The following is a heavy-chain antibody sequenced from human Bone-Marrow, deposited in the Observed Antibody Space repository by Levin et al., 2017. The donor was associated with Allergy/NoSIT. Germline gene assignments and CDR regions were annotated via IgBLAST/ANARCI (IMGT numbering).Heavy chain of an antibody. Sequence: PGGSLRLSCAASGFTFSSYWMSWVRQAPGKGLEWVANIKQDGSEKYYVDSVKGRFTISRDNAKNSLYLQMNSLRAEDTAVYYCARDLGGYCSSTSCYDYYYYGMDVWGQGTTVTVSS. CDR1: GFTFSSYW. V-gene: IGHV3-7*01. CDR2: IKQDGSEK. CDR3: ARDLGGYCSSTSCYDYYYYGMDV. J-gene: IGHJ6*02. D-gene: IGHD2-2*01.